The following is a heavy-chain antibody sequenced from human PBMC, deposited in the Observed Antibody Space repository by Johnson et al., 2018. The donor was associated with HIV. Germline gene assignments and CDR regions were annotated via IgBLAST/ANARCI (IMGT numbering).Heavy chain of an antibody. D-gene: IGHD6-6*01. CDR3: ARDGSQLADAFDI. J-gene: IGHJ3*02. CDR2: INKDGTDT. CDR1: GFTFSSYA. Sequence: QVQLVESGGGVVQPGRSLRLSCAASGFTFSSYAMHWVRQVPGMGPVWVSRINKDGTDTAYGDTVMGRFTVSRDDAKNTLYLQMNSLRAEDTAVYYCARDGSQLADAFDIWGQGTMVTVSS. V-gene: IGHV3-30*04.